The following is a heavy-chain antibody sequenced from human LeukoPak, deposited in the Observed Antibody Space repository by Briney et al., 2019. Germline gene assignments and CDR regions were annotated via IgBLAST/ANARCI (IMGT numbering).Heavy chain of an antibody. Sequence: QAGGSLRLSCVASGFTFGKYWMSWVRQAPGKGLEWVANIKLDGSEKNYVDSVMGRFTISRDNTKNSLYLQMNSLRAEDTAVYYCAKSRSSSSTSCYNYWGQGTLVTVSS. CDR3: AKSRSSSSTSCYNY. J-gene: IGHJ4*02. CDR1: GFTFGKYW. V-gene: IGHV3-7*03. CDR2: IKLDGSEK. D-gene: IGHD2-2*02.